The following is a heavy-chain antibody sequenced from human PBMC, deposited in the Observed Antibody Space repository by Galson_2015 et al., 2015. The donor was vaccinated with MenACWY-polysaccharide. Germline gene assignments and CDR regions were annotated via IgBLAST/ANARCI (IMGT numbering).Heavy chain of an antibody. J-gene: IGHJ3*02. V-gene: IGHV3-9*01. CDR1: GFTFDDYA. CDR3: ANLPTYYYDSSGYHDDAFDI. CDR2: ISWSSGSI. Sequence: SLRLSCAASGFTFDDYAMHWVRQAPGKGLEWVSGISWSSGSIGYADSVKGRFTISRDNAKNSLYLQMNSLRAEDTALYYCANLPTYYYDSSGYHDDAFDIWGQGTMVTVSS. D-gene: IGHD3-22*01.